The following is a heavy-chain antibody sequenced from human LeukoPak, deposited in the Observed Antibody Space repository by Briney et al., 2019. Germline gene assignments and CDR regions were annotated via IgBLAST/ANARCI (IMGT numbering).Heavy chain of an antibody. CDR1: GFTFSSYG. Sequence: PGGSLRLSCAASGFTFSSYGMHWVRQAPGKGPEWVGRIKSKSDGGTTGYAAPVKGRFTISRDDSKNTLYLQMNNLKTEDTAVYYCCEYGQADYWGQGTLVTVSS. J-gene: IGHJ4*02. D-gene: IGHD4/OR15-4a*01. CDR2: IKSKSDGGTT. V-gene: IGHV3-15*01. CDR3: CEYGQADY.